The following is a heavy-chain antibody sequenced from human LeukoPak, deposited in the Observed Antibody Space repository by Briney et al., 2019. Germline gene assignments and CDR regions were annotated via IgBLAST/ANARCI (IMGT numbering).Heavy chain of an antibody. CDR2: INSNSGGT. CDR1: GYNFTDYY. D-gene: IGHD1-26*01. V-gene: IGHV1-2*02. Sequence: GASVKVSCKTSGYNFTDYYMHWVRQAPGQGLEWMGWINSNSGGTNSAQKFQGRVTLTRDTSISTAYLQWSSLKASDTAMYYCARRRDLYSGSYYPFDYWGQGTLVTVSS. CDR3: ARRRDLYSGSYYPFDY. J-gene: IGHJ4*02.